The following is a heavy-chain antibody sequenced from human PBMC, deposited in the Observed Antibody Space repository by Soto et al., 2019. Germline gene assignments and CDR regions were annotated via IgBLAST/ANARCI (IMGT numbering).Heavy chain of an antibody. D-gene: IGHD4-17*01. CDR2: ISVYNEDK. CDR1: GYTFSNYD. V-gene: IGHV1-18*01. CDR3: ARAFAYGDERGVDF. J-gene: IGHJ4*02. Sequence: QVQLVQSGAEVKKPGASVKVSCQTSGYTFSNYDINWVRQAPGQGLEWMGCISVYNEDKNYAQKFQGRVTMTTDTSTSTAYMDLRNLRSDDTALYYCARAFAYGDERGVDFWGQGTLVTVSS.